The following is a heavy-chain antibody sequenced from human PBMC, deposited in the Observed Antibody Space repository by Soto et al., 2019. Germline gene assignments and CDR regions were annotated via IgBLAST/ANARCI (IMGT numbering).Heavy chain of an antibody. CDR2: INHSGST. V-gene: IGHV4-34*01. CDR1: VGSFSGYY. D-gene: IGHD6-6*01. CDR3: ARGIAARNFDY. Sequence: SQTLLLTCAVYVGSFSGYYWSWIRQPPGKGLEWIGEINHSGSTNYNPSLKSRVTISVDTSKNQFSLKLSSVTAADTAVYYCARGIAARNFDYWGQGTLVTVSS. J-gene: IGHJ4*02.